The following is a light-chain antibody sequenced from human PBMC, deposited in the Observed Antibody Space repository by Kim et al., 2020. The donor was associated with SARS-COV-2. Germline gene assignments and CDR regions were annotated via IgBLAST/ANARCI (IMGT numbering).Light chain of an antibody. CDR2: DAS. CDR3: QQRYNWPLT. Sequence: EIVLTQSPATLSLSPGERATLSCRAGQSISNYLAWYQQKPGQAPRLLIYDASNRATGIPARFSVSGSGTDFTLTISSLEPEDFAVYYCQQRYNWPLTFGGGTKVDIK. V-gene: IGKV3-11*01. J-gene: IGKJ4*01. CDR1: QSISNY.